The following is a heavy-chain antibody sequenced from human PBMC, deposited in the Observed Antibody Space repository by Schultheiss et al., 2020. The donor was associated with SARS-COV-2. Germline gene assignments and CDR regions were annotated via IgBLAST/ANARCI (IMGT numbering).Heavy chain of an antibody. Sequence: GGSLRLSCAASGFTFSSYAMSWVRQAPGKGLEWVSAISGSGGSTYYADSVKGRFTISRDNSKNTLYLQMNSLRAEDTAVYYCVKVSRMAGTRDFDYWGQGTLVTVSS. CDR2: ISGSGGST. D-gene: IGHD6-19*01. J-gene: IGHJ4*02. CDR1: GFTFSSYA. V-gene: IGHV3-23*01. CDR3: VKVSRMAGTRDFDY.